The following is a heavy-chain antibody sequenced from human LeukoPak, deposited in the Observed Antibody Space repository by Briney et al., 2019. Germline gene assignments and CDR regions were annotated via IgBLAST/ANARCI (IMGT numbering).Heavy chain of an antibody. CDR2: ISAYNGNT. J-gene: IGHJ4*02. V-gene: IGHV1-18*01. Sequence: GASVKVSCKASGYTFTSYGISWVRQAPGQGLEWMGWISAYNGNTNYAQKFQGRVTITADESTSTAYMELSSLRSEDTAVYYCARGKDDYGDYGFDYWGQGTLVTVFS. CDR1: GYTFTSYG. CDR3: ARGKDDYGDYGFDY. D-gene: IGHD4-17*01.